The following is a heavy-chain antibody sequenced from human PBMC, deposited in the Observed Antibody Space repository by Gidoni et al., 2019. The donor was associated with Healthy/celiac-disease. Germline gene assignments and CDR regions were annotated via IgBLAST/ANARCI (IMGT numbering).Heavy chain of an antibody. Sequence: EVQLVESGGGLIQPGGPLRLSCAASGFTVSSNYMSWVRQAPGKGLEWVSVIYSGGSTYYEDSVKGRFTISRDNSKNTLYLQMNSLRAEDTAVYYCAREGRYSGYDSVDYWGQGTLVTVSS. CDR3: AREGRYSGYDSVDY. J-gene: IGHJ4*02. V-gene: IGHV3-53*01. CDR1: GFTVSSNY. D-gene: IGHD5-12*01. CDR2: IYSGGST.